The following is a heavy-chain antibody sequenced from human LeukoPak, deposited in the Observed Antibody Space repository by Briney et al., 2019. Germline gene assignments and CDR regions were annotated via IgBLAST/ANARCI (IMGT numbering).Heavy chain of an antibody. J-gene: IGHJ3*02. D-gene: IGHD6-19*01. V-gene: IGHV3-72*01. CDR3: AKDTSSGWYGENAFDI. CDR1: GFTFSDHY. CDR2: IRNKANSYTT. Sequence: QPGGSLRLSCAASGFTFSDHYMDWVRQAPGKGLEWVGRIRNKANSYTTEYAASVKGRFTISRDDSKDSLYLQMNSLKTEDTAVYYCAKDTSSGWYGENAFDIWGQGTMVTDSS.